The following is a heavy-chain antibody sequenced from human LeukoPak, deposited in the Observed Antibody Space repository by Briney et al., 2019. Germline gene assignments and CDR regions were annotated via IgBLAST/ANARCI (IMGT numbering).Heavy chain of an antibody. J-gene: IGHJ4*02. CDR2: IYYSGST. Sequence: TPSETLSLTCTVSGGSISSSSYYWGWIRQPPGKGLEWIGSIYYSGSTYYNPSLKSRVTISVDTSKNQFSLKLSSVTAADTAVYYCARARGNIPPRYYYDSSGYYFDYWGQGTLVTVSS. CDR3: ARARGNIPPRYYYDSSGYYFDY. CDR1: GGSISSSSYY. D-gene: IGHD3-22*01. V-gene: IGHV4-39*01.